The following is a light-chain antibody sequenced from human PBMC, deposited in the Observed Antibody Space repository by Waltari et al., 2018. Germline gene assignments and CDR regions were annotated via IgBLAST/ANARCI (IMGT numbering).Light chain of an antibody. CDR3: QQYYSTPYT. V-gene: IGKV4-1*01. J-gene: IGKJ2*01. CDR1: QSVLYNSNNNNY. CDR2: WAS. Sequence: SLAVSLGERATINCKSSQSVLYNSNNNNYLAWYQQKPGQPPKLVIYWASTRESGVPDRFSGSGSGTDFTLTISSLQAEDVAFYYCQQYYSTPYTFGQGTKLEIK.